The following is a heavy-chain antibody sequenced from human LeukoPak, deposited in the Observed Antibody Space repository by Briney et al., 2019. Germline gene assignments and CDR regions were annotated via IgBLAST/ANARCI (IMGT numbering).Heavy chain of an antibody. V-gene: IGHV3-30*18. Sequence: PGGSLRLSCAASGFTFSSYGMHWVRQAPGKGLEWVAVISYDGSNKYYADSVKGRFTISRDNSKNTLYLQMNSLRAEDTAVYYCAKDEGSGPTKYYFDYWGQGTLVTVSS. CDR1: GFTFSSYG. CDR2: ISYDGSNK. J-gene: IGHJ4*02. CDR3: AKDEGSGPTKYYFDY. D-gene: IGHD6-19*01.